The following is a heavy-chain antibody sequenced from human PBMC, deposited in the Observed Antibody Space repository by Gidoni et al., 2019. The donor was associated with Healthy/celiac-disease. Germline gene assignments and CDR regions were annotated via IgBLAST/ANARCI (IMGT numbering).Heavy chain of an antibody. CDR3: AKDRFRDGYNGGDY. D-gene: IGHD5-12*01. CDR1: GFTFSSYG. V-gene: IGHV3-30*18. Sequence: QGQLVESGGGGVQPWRSLRLSCAASGFTFSSYGMHWVRRASGKGLEWVAVISYDGSNKYYADSVKGRFTISRDNSKNTLYLQMSSLRAEDTAVYYCAKDRFRDGYNGGDYWGQGTLVTVSS. J-gene: IGHJ4*02. CDR2: ISYDGSNK.